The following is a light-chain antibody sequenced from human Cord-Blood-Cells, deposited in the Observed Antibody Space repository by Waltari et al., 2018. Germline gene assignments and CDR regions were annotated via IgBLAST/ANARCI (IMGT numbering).Light chain of an antibody. V-gene: IGKV1-39*01. Sequence: DIQMTQSPSSLSASVGDRVTITCRASQSISSYLYWYQQKPGKAPKLLIYAASCLQSGVTSRFSSGGSSTDFLLTISSLQPEDFAAYYCQQSYSTPRTFGQGTKVEIK. CDR2: AAS. CDR1: QSISSY. J-gene: IGKJ1*01. CDR3: QQSYSTPRT.